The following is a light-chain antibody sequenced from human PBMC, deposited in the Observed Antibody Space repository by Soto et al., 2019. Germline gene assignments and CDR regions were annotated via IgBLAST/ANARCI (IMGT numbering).Light chain of an antibody. Sequence: QSALTQPASVSGSPGQSITISCTGTSIDVGTYDYVSWHQQHPGKAPKLIIYYVNNRPSGVSSRFSGSKSGNTASLTISGLQAEDEADYYCCSFSTSGTHVFGTGTKLTVL. CDR2: YVN. CDR1: SIDVGTYDY. V-gene: IGLV2-14*01. CDR3: CSFSTSGTHV. J-gene: IGLJ1*01.